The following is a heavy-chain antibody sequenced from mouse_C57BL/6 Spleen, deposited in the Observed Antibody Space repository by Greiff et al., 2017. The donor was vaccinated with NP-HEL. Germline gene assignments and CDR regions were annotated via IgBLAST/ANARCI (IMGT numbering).Heavy chain of an antibody. D-gene: IGHD2-5*01. CDR3: ARAGPYSIWYFDV. J-gene: IGHJ1*03. V-gene: IGHV14-3*01. CDR1: GFNIKNTY. CDR2: IDPATRNT. Sequence: VAELVPPGASVKLSCTASGFNIKNTYLHWVKQRPEQGLEWIGRIDPATRNTKYAPKFTRKATITADTSSNTAYLQLSNLTSEDTAIYYCARAGPYSIWYFDVWGTGTTVTVSS.